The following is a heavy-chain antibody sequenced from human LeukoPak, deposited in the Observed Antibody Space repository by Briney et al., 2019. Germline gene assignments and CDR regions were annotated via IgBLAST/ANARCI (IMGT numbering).Heavy chain of an antibody. CDR3: AREDYGDYYFDY. CDR2: MSYDGGNT. Sequence: LPGGSLRLSCAASGFTFSSYTMSWVRQAPGKGLEWVAGMSYDGGNTHYAVSVKGRFIVSRDNSKNTFYLQMNSLRAEDTALYSCAREDYGDYYFDYWGQGTLVTVSS. V-gene: IGHV3-30*04. CDR1: GFTFSSYT. D-gene: IGHD4-17*01. J-gene: IGHJ4*02.